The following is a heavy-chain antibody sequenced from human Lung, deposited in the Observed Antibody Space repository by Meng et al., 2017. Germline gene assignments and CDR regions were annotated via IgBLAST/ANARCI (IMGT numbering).Heavy chain of an antibody. J-gene: IGHJ4*02. V-gene: IGHV3-21*01. Sequence: GESLKISCAASGFTFSSYSMNWVRQAPGKGLEWVSSISSSSSYIYYADSVKGRFTISRDNAKNSLYLQMNSLRAEDTDVYYWASELKRWLQLAHTEDYWGQGTLVTVSS. CDR1: GFTFSSYS. D-gene: IGHD5-24*01. CDR2: ISSSSSYI. CDR3: ASELKRWLQLAHTEDY.